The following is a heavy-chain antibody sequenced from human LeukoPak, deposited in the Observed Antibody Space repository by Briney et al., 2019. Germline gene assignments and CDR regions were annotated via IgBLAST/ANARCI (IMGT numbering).Heavy chain of an antibody. V-gene: IGHV3-21*04. CDR2: ISSGRYM. CDR1: GFTFRSFS. J-gene: IGHJ4*02. CDR3: AKDVRSDYFDY. Sequence: GGSLRLSCAASGFTFRSFSMNWVRQAPGKGLEWVSAISSGRYMYYADSVKGRFTISRDNANNSLYLQMDSLRAEDTAVYYCAKDVRSDYFDYWGQGILVTVSS.